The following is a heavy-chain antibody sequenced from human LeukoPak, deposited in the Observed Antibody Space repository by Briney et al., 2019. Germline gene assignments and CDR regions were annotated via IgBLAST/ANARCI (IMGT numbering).Heavy chain of an antibody. V-gene: IGHV4-4*08. D-gene: IGHD5-18*01. Sequence: PSETLSLTCIVSGGSISSYSWSWIRQPPGEGLEWIGYISSSGSTTSNPSLKSRVTISADTSKNQFSLTLGSVSATDTAVYYCVSPRGFSYGYFDYWGQGTLVTVSS. CDR1: GGSISSYS. CDR2: ISSSGST. J-gene: IGHJ4*02. CDR3: VSPRGFSYGYFDY.